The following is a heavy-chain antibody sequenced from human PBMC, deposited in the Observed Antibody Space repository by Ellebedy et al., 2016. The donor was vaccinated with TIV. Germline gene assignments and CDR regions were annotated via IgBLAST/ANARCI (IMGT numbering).Heavy chain of an antibody. J-gene: IGHJ4*02. CDR2: INHSGST. D-gene: IGHD2-15*01. CDR3: ARSGSGRGFAY. Sequence: GSLRLXXAASGFTFSSYWMSWIRQPPGKGLEWIGEINHSGSTNYNPSLKSRVTLSVDTSKNQFSLKLSSVTAADTAVYYCARSGSGRGFAYWGQGTLVIVSS. CDR1: GFTFSSYW. V-gene: IGHV4-34*01.